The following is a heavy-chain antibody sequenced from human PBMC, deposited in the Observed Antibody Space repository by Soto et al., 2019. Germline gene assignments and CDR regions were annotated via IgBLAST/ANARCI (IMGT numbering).Heavy chain of an antibody. CDR2: IYPGDSDT. D-gene: IGHD1-26*01. Sequence: GESLKISCKGSGYSFTSYWIDWVRQMPGKGLEWMGIIYPGDSDTRYSPSFQGQVTISADNSISTAYLQWSSLKASDTAMYYCARRWSPRLVGVHEYWYFDLWGRGTLVTVSS. J-gene: IGHJ2*01. CDR3: ARRWSPRLVGVHEYWYFDL. CDR1: GYSFTSYW. V-gene: IGHV5-51*01.